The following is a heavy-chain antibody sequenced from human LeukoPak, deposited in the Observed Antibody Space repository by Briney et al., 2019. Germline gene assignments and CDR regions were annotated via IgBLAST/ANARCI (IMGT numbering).Heavy chain of an antibody. D-gene: IGHD1-1*01. Sequence: SETLSLTCAVYGGSFSGYYWSWIRQPPGKGLEWIGEINHSGSTNYNPSLKSRVTISVDTSKNQFSLKLSPVTAADTAVYYCARDPGTATYGMDVWGQGTTVTVSS. CDR1: GGSFSGYY. V-gene: IGHV4-34*01. CDR2: INHSGST. J-gene: IGHJ6*02. CDR3: ARDPGTATYGMDV.